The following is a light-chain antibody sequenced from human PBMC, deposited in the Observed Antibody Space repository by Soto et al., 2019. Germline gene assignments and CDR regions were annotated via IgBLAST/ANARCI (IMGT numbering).Light chain of an antibody. V-gene: IGKV1-12*01. CDR3: QQANSFPYT. CDR2: AAS. J-gene: IGKJ2*01. Sequence: IQMTQSPSSVSASVGDRVTLSCRASQGISSYLAWYQQRPGKPPKLLIYAASSLQSGVPSRFSGSGSGTDFTLTISSLQPEDFATYYCQQANSFPYTFGQGTKLEIK. CDR1: QGISSY.